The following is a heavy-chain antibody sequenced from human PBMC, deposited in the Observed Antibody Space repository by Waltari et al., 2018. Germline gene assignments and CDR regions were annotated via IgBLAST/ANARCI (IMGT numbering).Heavy chain of an antibody. V-gene: IGHV5-51*01. J-gene: IGHJ4*01. D-gene: IGHD3-10*01. CDR2: IFPGDSDT. CDR3: VRQRPLFDYYSSKVNPQEIEY. Sequence: EVQLAQSGAEVKKPGESLKISCQASGYIFSDYWIGWVRQEDGKGLEWVGIIFPGDSDTPYCPSVHGHVSISDDKSITTAYLEWTRLEASDTAMYYCVRQRPLFDYYSSKVNPQEIEYWGDGTQVIVSS. CDR1: GYIFSDYW.